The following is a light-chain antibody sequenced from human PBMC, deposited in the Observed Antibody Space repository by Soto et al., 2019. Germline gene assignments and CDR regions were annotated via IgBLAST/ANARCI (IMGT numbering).Light chain of an antibody. V-gene: IGKV3-11*01. CDR3: QQRSNWPRT. Sequence: EIVLTQSPATLSLSPGERATLSCRASQSVSSYLAWYQHKPGQAPRLLIYDASNRATGIPARFSGSGSGTDFTLTISSLEPEDCAVYYCQQRSNWPRTFGLGTKLEIK. J-gene: IGKJ2*01. CDR2: DAS. CDR1: QSVSSY.